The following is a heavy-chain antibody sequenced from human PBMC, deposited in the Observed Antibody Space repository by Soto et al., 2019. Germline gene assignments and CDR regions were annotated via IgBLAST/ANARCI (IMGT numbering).Heavy chain of an antibody. D-gene: IGHD5-12*01. CDR3: ARETSRDGYPRPFDS. CDR1: GSTGRPYA. J-gene: IGHJ3*02. V-gene: IGHV3-23*01. CDR2: ISGSGGGT. Sequence: RLSCAASGSTGRPYATSGVGKATGPGLEWVSSISGSGGGTYNADSVKGRFTISRDNSKNTLYLQMNSLRAEDTAVYYCARETSRDGYPRPFDSWGQGTMVTVS.